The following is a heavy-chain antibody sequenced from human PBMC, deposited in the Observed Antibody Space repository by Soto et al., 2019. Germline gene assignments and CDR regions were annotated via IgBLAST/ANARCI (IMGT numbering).Heavy chain of an antibody. CDR2: IWYDGSNK. J-gene: IGHJ6*02. D-gene: IGHD3-3*01. Sequence: GGSLRLSCAASGFTFSSYGMDWVRQAPGKGMEWVAVIWYDGSNKYYAXSXKGXXXXXXXXSXXTLYLQMNSLRAEDTAVYYCARDPLGDFWSGPMDVWGQGTTVPVSS. CDR1: GFTFSSYG. V-gene: IGHV3-33*01. CDR3: ARDPLGDFWSGPMDV.